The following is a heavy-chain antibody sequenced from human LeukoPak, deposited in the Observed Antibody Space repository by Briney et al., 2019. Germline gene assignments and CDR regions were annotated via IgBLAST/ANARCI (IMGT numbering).Heavy chain of an antibody. CDR3: ARGNPNAFDI. Sequence: SETLSLTCTVSGGSISSSSYYWGWIRQPPGKGLEWIGSIYYSGSTYYNPSLKSRVTISVDTSKNQFSPKLSSVTAADTAVYYCARGNPNAFDIWGQGTMVTVSS. CDR1: GGSISSSSYY. J-gene: IGHJ3*02. CDR2: IYYSGST. V-gene: IGHV4-39*01.